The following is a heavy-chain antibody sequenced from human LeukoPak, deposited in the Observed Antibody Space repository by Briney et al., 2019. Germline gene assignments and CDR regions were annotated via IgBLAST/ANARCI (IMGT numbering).Heavy chain of an antibody. Sequence: GGSLRLSCVASGVTFSSSWMHWVRQAPGKGLVWVSLIQSDGSSTSYADSVKGRFTISRDNAKNTLYLRMNSLRPGDTAVYYCARLGSISGAYFDYWGQGTLVTVSS. CDR2: IQSDGSST. CDR3: ARLGSISGAYFDY. V-gene: IGHV3-74*01. CDR1: GVTFSSSW. D-gene: IGHD1-20*01. J-gene: IGHJ4*02.